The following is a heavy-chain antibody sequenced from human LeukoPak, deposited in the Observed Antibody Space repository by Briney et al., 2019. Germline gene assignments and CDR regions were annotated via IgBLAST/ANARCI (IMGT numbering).Heavy chain of an antibody. J-gene: IGHJ3*02. V-gene: IGHV3-9*01. Sequence: TGGSLRLSCAASGFTVSSNYMSWVRQAPGKGLEWVSGISWNSGSIGYADSVKGRFTISRDNAKNSLYLQMNSLRAEDTALYYCAKDSPPDLVGAFDIWGQGTMVTVSS. CDR2: ISWNSGSI. CDR3: AKDSPPDLVGAFDI. CDR1: GFTVSSNY. D-gene: IGHD6-6*01.